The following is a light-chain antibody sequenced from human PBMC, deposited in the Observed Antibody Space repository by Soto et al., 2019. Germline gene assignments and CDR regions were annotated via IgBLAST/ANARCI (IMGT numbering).Light chain of an antibody. V-gene: IGKV1-27*01. Sequence: DIPMPQSPSSLSASVGARVTITCRASQGISNYLAWYQQKPGKVPKLLIYSASTLQSGVPSRFSGSGSGTDFTLTISSLEPEDVATYYCQHYNNAPYTFGQGTKLEI. CDR2: SAS. CDR3: QHYNNAPYT. J-gene: IGKJ2*01. CDR1: QGISNY.